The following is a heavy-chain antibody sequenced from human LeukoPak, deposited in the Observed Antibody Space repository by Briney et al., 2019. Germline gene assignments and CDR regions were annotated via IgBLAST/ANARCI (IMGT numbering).Heavy chain of an antibody. J-gene: IGHJ4*02. CDR1: GGSISTYY. D-gene: IGHD1-14*01. CDR2: IYFSEST. CDR3: ARDQYPGHYFDY. V-gene: IGHV4-59*01. Sequence: SETLSLTCTVSGGSISTYYWNWIRQPPGKGLEWIGYIYFSESTNYNPSLKSRVTISVDTSKNQFSLKLTSVTAADTAVYYCARDQYPGHYFDYWGQGALVTVSS.